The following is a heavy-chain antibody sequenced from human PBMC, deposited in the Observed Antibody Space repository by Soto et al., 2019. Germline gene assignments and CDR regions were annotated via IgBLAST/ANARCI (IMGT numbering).Heavy chain of an antibody. V-gene: IGHV1-69*01. CDR3: ARSQGSSTSLEIYYYYYYGMDV. CDR1: GGTFGSYA. D-gene: IGHD2-2*01. J-gene: IGHJ6*02. CDR2: INPIPGTA. Sequence: QVQLVQSGAEVKKPGSSVKVSCKASGGTFGSYAISWVRQAPGQGLEWMGGINPIPGTANYAQKFQGRVTIAADESTSTAYMELSSLRSEYSAVYYCARSQGSSTSLEIYYYYYYGMDVWGQGTTVTVSS.